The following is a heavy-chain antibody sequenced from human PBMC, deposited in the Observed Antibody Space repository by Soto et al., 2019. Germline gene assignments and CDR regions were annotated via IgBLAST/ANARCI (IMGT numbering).Heavy chain of an antibody. J-gene: IGHJ6*02. Sequence: ASVKVSCKVSGYTFTIYDINWVRQATGQGHEWMGWMNPNSGNTGYAQKFQGRVTMTRNTSISTAYMELSSLRSEDTAVYYCASVGGIAAAGNGYYYYGMDVWGQGTTVSVSS. CDR3: ASVGGIAAAGNGYYYYGMDV. V-gene: IGHV1-8*01. CDR2: MNPNSGNT. D-gene: IGHD6-13*01. CDR1: GYTFTIYD.